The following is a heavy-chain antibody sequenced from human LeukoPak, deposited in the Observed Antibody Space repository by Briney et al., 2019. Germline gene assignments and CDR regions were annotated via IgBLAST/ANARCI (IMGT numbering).Heavy chain of an antibody. CDR2: IIPIFGTA. J-gene: IGHJ6*03. CDR1: GGTFSSYA. Sequence: GSSVKVSCKASGGTFSSYAISWVRQAPGQGLEWMGGIIPIFGTANYAQKFQGRVTITADESTSTAYMELSSLRSEDTAVYYCARLPGTRYGDYYYYYYMDVWGKGTTVTASS. V-gene: IGHV1-69*01. CDR3: ARLPGTRYGDYYYYYYMDV. D-gene: IGHD4-17*01.